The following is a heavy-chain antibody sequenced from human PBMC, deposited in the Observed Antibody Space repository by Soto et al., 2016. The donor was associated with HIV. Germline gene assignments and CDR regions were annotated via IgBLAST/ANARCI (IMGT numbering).Heavy chain of an antibody. CDR3: TRDLYYGSGSYYNNRDYYYGMDV. CDR1: GFTFGDYA. Sequence: EVQLVESGGGLVQPGRSLRLSCTASGFTFGDYAMSRVRQAPGKGLEWVGFIRSKAYGGTTEYAASVKGRFTISRDDSKSIAYLQMNSLKTEDTAVYYCTRDLYYGSGSYYNNRDYYYGMDVWGQGTTVTVSS. CDR2: IRSKAYGGTT. D-gene: IGHD3-10*01. V-gene: IGHV3-49*04. J-gene: IGHJ6*02.